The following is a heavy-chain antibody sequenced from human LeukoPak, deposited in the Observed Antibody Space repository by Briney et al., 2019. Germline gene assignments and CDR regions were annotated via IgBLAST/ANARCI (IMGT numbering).Heavy chain of an antibody. J-gene: IGHJ6*02. CDR2: IIPILGIA. CDR1: GGTFSSYA. Sequence: SVKVSCKASGGTFSSYAISWVRQAPGQGLERMGRIIPILGIANYAQKFQGRVTITADKSTSTAYMELSSLRSEDTAVYYCARRYYYGSGSYGMDVWGQGTTVTVSS. D-gene: IGHD3-10*01. CDR3: ARRYYYGSGSYGMDV. V-gene: IGHV1-69*04.